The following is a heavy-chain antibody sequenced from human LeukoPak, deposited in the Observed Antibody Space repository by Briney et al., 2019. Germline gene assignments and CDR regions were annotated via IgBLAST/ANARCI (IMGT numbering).Heavy chain of an antibody. J-gene: IGHJ4*02. D-gene: IGHD6-19*01. Sequence: GGSLRLSCAASGFTFSSYAMHWVRQAPGKGLEWVAVISYDGSNKYYADSVKGRFTISRDNSKNTLYLQMNSLRAEDTAVYYCARDRIRSGWPYFDYWGQGTLVTVSS. V-gene: IGHV3-30*04. CDR3: ARDRIRSGWPYFDY. CDR2: ISYDGSNK. CDR1: GFTFSSYA.